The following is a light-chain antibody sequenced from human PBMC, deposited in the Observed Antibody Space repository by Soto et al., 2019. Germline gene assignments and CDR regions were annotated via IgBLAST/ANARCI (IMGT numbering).Light chain of an antibody. V-gene: IGKV4-1*01. CDR2: WAS. Sequence: DIVMTQSPDSLAVSLGERATINCKSSQSVLYSSNNKNYLTWYQQKPGQPPKLLIYWASTRESGVPDRFSGSGSGTDITLTISSLQADDVAGYYCQQYYSTPWTVGQGTKVEIK. CDR3: QQYYSTPWT. CDR1: QSVLYSSNNKNY. J-gene: IGKJ1*01.